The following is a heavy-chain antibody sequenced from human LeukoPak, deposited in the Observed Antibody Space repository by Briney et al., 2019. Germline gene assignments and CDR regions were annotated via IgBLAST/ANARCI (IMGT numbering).Heavy chain of an antibody. CDR1: GHTFTTYY. J-gene: IGHJ5*02. V-gene: IGHV1-46*01. D-gene: IGHD1-14*01. CDR3: AKEPPNPGWFDP. Sequence: GASVKVSCKASGHTFTTYYVHLVRQAPGQGLEWMGVINPSGDGTNYPQRFQGRVTLTRDTSTSTVYMELSSLRSEDTAIYYCAKEPPNPGWFDPWGQGTLVTVSS. CDR2: INPSGDGT.